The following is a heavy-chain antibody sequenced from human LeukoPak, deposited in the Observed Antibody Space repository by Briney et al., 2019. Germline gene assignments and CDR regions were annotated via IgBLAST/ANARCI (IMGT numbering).Heavy chain of an antibody. J-gene: IGHJ6*02. CDR2: ISSSSSYI. V-gene: IGHV3-21*01. CDR1: GFIFSSYS. Sequence: GGSLRLSCAASGFIFSSYSMNWVRQAPGKGLEWVSSISSSSSYIYYADSVKGRFTISRDNAKNSLYLQMNSLRAEDTAVYYCARDHPTQYDFWSGHYGMDVWGQGTTVTVSS. D-gene: IGHD3-3*01. CDR3: ARDHPTQYDFWSGHYGMDV.